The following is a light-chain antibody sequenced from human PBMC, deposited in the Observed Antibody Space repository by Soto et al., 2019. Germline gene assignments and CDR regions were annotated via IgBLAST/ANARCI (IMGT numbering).Light chain of an antibody. CDR2: GVT. CDR1: SSDIGAYNY. CDR3: FSHRSGDSHV. Sequence: QSALTQPASVSGSPGQSITISCTGTSSDIGAYNYVSWYQQYPGKAPKLMIYGVTNRPSGVSNRFSGSKTGNTASLTISGLQAEDEADYYCFSHRSGDSHVCRTGTKVTVL. V-gene: IGLV2-14*01. J-gene: IGLJ1*01.